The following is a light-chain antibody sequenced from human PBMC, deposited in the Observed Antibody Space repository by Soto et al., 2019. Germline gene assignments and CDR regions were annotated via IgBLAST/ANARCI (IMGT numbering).Light chain of an antibody. J-gene: IGKJ2*01. CDR1: QSISSY. CDR2: AAS. V-gene: IGKV1-39*01. Sequence: DIQMTQSPSSLSASVGDRVTITCRASQSISSYLNWYQQKPGKAPKLLIYAASSLQSGVPSRFSGPGSCTDFTLAISSLQPEDFATYYCQQSYSTPPYTFGQGTKLEIK. CDR3: QQSYSTPPYT.